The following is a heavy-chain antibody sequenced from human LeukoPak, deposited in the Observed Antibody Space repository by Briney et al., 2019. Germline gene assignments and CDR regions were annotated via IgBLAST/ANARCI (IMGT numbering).Heavy chain of an antibody. CDR1: GYTFSRYG. J-gene: IGHJ4*02. Sequence: ASVKVSCKTSGYTFSRYGFSWVRQAPGQGLEWIGWIGVFNGNRDYAKSVQGRITLTADTSTNTTYMELRSLTSDDTAVYFCGRDWDWHVQFWGQGTLITVSS. V-gene: IGHV1-18*01. D-gene: IGHD1-26*01. CDR2: IGVFNGNR. CDR3: GRDWDWHVQF.